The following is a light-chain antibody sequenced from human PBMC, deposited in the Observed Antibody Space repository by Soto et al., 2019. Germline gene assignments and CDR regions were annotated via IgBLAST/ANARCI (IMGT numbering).Light chain of an antibody. V-gene: IGKV3-20*01. Sequence: EIVLTQSPGTLSWSPGERATLSCRASQSFNSIYLAWYQQKPGQAPRLLIYGASSRATGIPERFSGSGSGTDFTLTISRLEPEDFAVYYCHQYDSWTFGQGTKV. CDR2: GAS. CDR3: HQYDSWT. J-gene: IGKJ1*01. CDR1: QSFNSIY.